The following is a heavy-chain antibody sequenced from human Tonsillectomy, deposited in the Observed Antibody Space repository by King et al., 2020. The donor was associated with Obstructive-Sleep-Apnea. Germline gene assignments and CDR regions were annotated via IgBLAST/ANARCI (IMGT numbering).Heavy chain of an antibody. Sequence: VQLVESGGGLVQPGGSLRLSCAASGFTVSSNYMSWVRQAPGKGLEWASVIYSGGSTYYADSVKGRFTISRDNSKNTRYLQMNSLRAEDTAVYYCARDPAPYYYDSSGNPEMDVWGQGTTVTVSS. J-gene: IGHJ6*02. CDR3: ARDPAPYYYDSSGNPEMDV. V-gene: IGHV3-66*01. D-gene: IGHD3-22*01. CDR2: IYSGGST. CDR1: GFTVSSNY.